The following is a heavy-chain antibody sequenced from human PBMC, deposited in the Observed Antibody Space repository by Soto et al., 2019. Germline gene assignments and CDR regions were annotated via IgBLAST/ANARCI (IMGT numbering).Heavy chain of an antibody. Sequence: PSETLSLTCTVPGGSISSGGYYWSWIRQHPGKGLEWIGYIYYSGSTYYNPSLKSRVTISVDTSKNQFSLKLSSVTAADTAVYYCARSLTTVVTMDVWGQGTTVTVSS. CDR2: IYYSGST. V-gene: IGHV4-31*03. J-gene: IGHJ6*02. D-gene: IGHD4-17*01. CDR3: ARSLTTVVTMDV. CDR1: GGSISSGGYY.